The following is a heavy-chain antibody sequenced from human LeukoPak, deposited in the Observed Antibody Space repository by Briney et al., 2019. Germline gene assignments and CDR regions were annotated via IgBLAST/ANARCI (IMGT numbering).Heavy chain of an antibody. CDR3: AKDRYYDSSGYLEG. CDR1: GFTFDDYA. Sequence: GGSLRLSCAASGFTFDDYAMHWVRQAPGKGREWVSLISGDGGSTYYADSVKGRFTISRDNSKNSLYLQMNSLRTEDTALYYCAKDRYYDSSGYLEGWGQGTLVTVSS. D-gene: IGHD3-22*01. J-gene: IGHJ4*02. V-gene: IGHV3-43*02. CDR2: ISGDGGST.